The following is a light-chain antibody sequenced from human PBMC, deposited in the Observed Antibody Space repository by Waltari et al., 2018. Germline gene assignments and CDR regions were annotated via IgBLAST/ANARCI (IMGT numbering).Light chain of an antibody. CDR3: QQYYDAPYT. CDR2: CAS. CDR1: LYSPYNKDV. J-gene: IGKJ2*01. V-gene: IGKV4-1*01. Sequence: LYSPYNKDVLAWDHEKPGQAPKLRIYCASTRGSGVPDRFTGGGSGTDFSITISSLQAEDVADDYCQQYYDAPYTFGQGSKLEIK.